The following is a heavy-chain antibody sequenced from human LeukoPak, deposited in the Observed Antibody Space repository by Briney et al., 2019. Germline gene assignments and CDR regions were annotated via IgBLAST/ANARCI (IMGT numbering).Heavy chain of an antibody. CDR3: ARSEVDIVATVCFDY. V-gene: IGHV3-23*01. J-gene: IGHJ4*02. CDR1: GFTFSSYA. Sequence: GGSLRLSCAASGFTFSSYAMSWVRQAPGKGLEWVSAISGSGGSTYYADSVKGRFTISRDNPKNTLYLQMNSLRAEDTAVYYCARSEVDIVATVCFDYWGQGTLVTVSS. D-gene: IGHD5-12*01. CDR2: ISGSGGST.